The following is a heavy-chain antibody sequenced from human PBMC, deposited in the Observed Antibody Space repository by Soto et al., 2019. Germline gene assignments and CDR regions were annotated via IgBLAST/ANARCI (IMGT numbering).Heavy chain of an antibody. V-gene: IGHV4-39*01. CDR3: ARLGEGPFSVGGY. D-gene: IGHD3-16*01. Sequence: QLQLQESGPGLVKPSETLSLTCTVSGGSISSSSYYWGWIRQPPGKGLEWIGSIYYSGSTYYNPSLKSRVTLSVDTSNNQSSLKLSSVTAADTAVYYCARLGEGPFSVGGYWGQGTLVTVSS. CDR2: IYYSGST. J-gene: IGHJ4*02. CDR1: GGSISSSSYY.